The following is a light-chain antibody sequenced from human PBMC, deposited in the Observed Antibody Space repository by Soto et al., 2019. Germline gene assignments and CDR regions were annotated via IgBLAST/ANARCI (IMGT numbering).Light chain of an antibody. CDR2: DAS. Sequence: EIVLTQSPATLSLSPGERATLSCRASQSVSSYLAWYRQKPGQAPRLLIYDASTRATGIPARFSGSGSGTDFTLNISSLEPEDFAVYYCQQRSNWPPVFTFGPGTKVDIK. J-gene: IGKJ3*01. CDR3: QQRSNWPPVFT. V-gene: IGKV3-11*01. CDR1: QSVSSY.